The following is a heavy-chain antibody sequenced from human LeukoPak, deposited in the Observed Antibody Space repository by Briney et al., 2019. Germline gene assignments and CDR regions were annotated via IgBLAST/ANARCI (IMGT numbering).Heavy chain of an antibody. CDR2: ISAYNGNT. J-gene: IGHJ4*02. Sequence: ASVKVSCKASGYTFTSYAMHWVRQAPGQRLEWMGWISAYNGNTNYAQKLQGRITMTTDTSTSTAYMELRSLRSDDTAVYYCARTAQKKDIVVVPAVIDYWGQGTLVTVSS. CDR1: GYTFTSYA. CDR3: ARTAQKKDIVVVPAVIDY. V-gene: IGHV1-18*01. D-gene: IGHD2-2*02.